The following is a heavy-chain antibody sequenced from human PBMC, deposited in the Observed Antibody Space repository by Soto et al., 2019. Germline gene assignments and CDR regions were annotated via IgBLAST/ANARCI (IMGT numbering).Heavy chain of an antibody. V-gene: IGHV1-18*01. J-gene: IGHJ5*02. CDR1: GYTFTSYG. CDR3: ARGPYCSSTSCYYNWFDP. CDR2: ISAYNGNT. D-gene: IGHD2-2*01. Sequence: GASVKVSCKASGYTFTSYGISWVRQAPGQGLEWMGWISAYNGNTNYAQKLQGRVTMTTDTSTSTAYMELRSLRSDDTAVYYCARGPYCSSTSCYYNWFDPWGQGTLVTVSS.